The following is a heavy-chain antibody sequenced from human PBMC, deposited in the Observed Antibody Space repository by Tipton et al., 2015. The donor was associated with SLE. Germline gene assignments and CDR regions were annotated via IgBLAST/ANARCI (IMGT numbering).Heavy chain of an antibody. CDR1: GFSFRSYA. CDR2: ISGSGYNT. V-gene: IGHV3-23*01. D-gene: IGHD2-2*01. Sequence: GSLRLSCAASGFSFRSYAMHWVRQAPGKGLEWVSGISGSGYNTYYADSVKGRFPISRDNSKNKLYLEMNSLRAEDTAVYYCAKGGYCSSTSCYYYYMDVWGKGTTVTVSS. J-gene: IGHJ6*03. CDR3: AKGGYCSSTSCYYYYMDV.